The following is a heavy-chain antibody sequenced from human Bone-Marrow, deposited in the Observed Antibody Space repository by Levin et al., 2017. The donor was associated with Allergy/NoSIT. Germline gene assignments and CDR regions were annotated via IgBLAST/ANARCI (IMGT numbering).Heavy chain of an antibody. J-gene: IGHJ4*02. CDR2: ISYDGSNK. CDR1: GFTFSSYG. V-gene: IGHV3-30*18. CDR3: AKDHRGNYDYGHFDY. D-gene: IGHD3-16*01. Sequence: GGSLRLSCAASGFTFSSYGMHWVRQAPGKGLEWVAVISYDGSNKYYADSVKGRFTISRDNSKNTLYLQMNSLRAEDTAVYYCAKDHRGNYDYGHFDYWGQGTLVTVSS.